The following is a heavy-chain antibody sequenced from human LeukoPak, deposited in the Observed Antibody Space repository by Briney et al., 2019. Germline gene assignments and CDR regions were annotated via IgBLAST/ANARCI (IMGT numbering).Heavy chain of an antibody. D-gene: IGHD3-22*01. J-gene: IGHJ4*02. Sequence: GASVKVPCKASGYTFTGYYMHWVRQAPGQGLEWMGWINPNSGGTNYAQKFQGWVTMTRDTSISTAYMELSRLRSDDTAVYYCARGLGGYYYDSSGPYYFDYWGQGTLVTVSS. V-gene: IGHV1-2*04. CDR2: INPNSGGT. CDR1: GYTFTGYY. CDR3: ARGLGGYYYDSSGPYYFDY.